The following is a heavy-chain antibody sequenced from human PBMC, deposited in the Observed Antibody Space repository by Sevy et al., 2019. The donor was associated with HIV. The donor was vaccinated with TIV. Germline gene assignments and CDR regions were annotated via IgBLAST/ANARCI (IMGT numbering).Heavy chain of an antibody. CDR3: ASPGPAAPYYYYYGMDV. Sequence: GGSLRLSCAASGFTFSSYSMNWVRQAPGKGLEWVSYISSSSSTIYYADSVKGRFTISRDNAKNSLYLQMNSLRAEDTAVYYCASPGPAAPYYYYYGMDVWGQGTTVTVSS. CDR2: ISSSSSTI. V-gene: IGHV3-48*01. CDR1: GFTFSSYS. D-gene: IGHD2-2*01. J-gene: IGHJ6*02.